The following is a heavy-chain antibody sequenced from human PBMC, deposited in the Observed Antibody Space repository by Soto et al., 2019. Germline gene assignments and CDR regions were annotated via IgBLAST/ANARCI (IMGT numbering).Heavy chain of an antibody. CDR1: GFTFCSYA. CDR2: ISYDGSNK. CDR3: ARDLQQLVMYYFDY. V-gene: IGHV3-30-3*01. Sequence: GGSLRLSCAASGFTFCSYAMHWVRQAPGKGLEWVAVISYDGSNKYYADSVKGRFTISRDNSKNTLYLQMNSLRAEDTAVYYCARDLQQLVMYYFDYWGQGILVTVSS. J-gene: IGHJ4*02. D-gene: IGHD6-13*01.